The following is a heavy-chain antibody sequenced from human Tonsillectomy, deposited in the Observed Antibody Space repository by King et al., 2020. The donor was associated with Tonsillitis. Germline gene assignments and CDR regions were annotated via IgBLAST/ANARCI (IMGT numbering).Heavy chain of an antibody. Sequence: QLVQSGAEVKKPGASVKVSCKVSGDSLSELSMHWVRQAPGKGLEWMGGFDPEDGKTMYAQRFQGRVIMTEDTSADTAYMELSSLRSEYTAVYYCATIHPSFGLEWLSYYMDVWGKGTTVTVSS. V-gene: IGHV1-24*01. J-gene: IGHJ6*03. CDR1: GDSLSELS. D-gene: IGHD3-3*01. CDR2: FDPEDGKT. CDR3: ATIHPSFGLEWLSYYMDV.